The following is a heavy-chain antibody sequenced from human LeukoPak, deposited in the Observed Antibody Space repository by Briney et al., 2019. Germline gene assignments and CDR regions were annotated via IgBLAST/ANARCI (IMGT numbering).Heavy chain of an antibody. J-gene: IGHJ4*02. CDR3: VKDYDILTGYFDY. CDR1: GFTFSSYA. CDR2: ISSIVGST. D-gene: IGHD3-9*01. V-gene: IGHV3-64D*08. Sequence: GGSLRLSCSASGFTFSSYAMHWVRQAPGKGLEYVSAISSIVGSTYYADSVKGRFTISRDNSKNTLYLQMSSLRAEDTAVYYCVKDYDILTGYFDYWGQGTLVTVSS.